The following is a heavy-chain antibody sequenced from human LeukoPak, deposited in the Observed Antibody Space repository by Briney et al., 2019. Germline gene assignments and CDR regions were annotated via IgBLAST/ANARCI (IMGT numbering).Heavy chain of an antibody. D-gene: IGHD4-17*01. Sequence: PGGSLRLSCAASGFTFRSYSMNWVRQAPGKGLEWVSIISASGDDIHYADSLKGRFTISRDNTKNSVYLQMNSLRDDDTAVYYCARGATAGTRHLDYWGQGTLVTVSS. V-gene: IGHV3-21*01. J-gene: IGHJ4*02. CDR2: ISASGDDI. CDR1: GFTFRSYS. CDR3: ARGATAGTRHLDY.